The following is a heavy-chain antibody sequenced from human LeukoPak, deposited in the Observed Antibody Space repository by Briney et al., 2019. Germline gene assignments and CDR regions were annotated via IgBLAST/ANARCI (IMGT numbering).Heavy chain of an antibody. CDR2: IYTSGTT. Sequence: SQTLSLTCTVSGGSISSGSYYWSWIRQPAGKGLEWIGRIYTSGTTNYNPSLKSRVTISVDTYKNQFSLKLSSVTAADTAVYYCARGYRRGWYQDVFDIWGEGTMVTVSS. CDR3: ARGYRRGWYQDVFDI. V-gene: IGHV4-61*02. D-gene: IGHD6-19*01. CDR1: GGSISSGSYY. J-gene: IGHJ3*02.